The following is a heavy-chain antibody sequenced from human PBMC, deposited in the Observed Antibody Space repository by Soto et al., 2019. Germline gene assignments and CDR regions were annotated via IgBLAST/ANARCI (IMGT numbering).Heavy chain of an antibody. Sequence: QITLKESGPTLVKPTQTLTLTCTFSGFSLSTSGVGVGWIRQPPGKALEWLALIYWDDDKRYSPSLTSRLTTXKXTXKNQVLLTMTNIDPLDTATYYCAHVLVVVATYGMDVWGQGTTVTFSS. D-gene: IGHD2-15*01. CDR3: AHVLVVVATYGMDV. J-gene: IGHJ6*02. V-gene: IGHV2-5*02. CDR1: GFSLSTSGVG. CDR2: IYWDDDK.